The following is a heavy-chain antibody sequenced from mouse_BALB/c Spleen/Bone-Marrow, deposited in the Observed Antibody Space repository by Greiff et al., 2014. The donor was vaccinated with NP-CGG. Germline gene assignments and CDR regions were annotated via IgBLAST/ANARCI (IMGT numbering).Heavy chain of an antibody. J-gene: IGHJ4*01. CDR1: GFTFSSYG. V-gene: IGHV5-6*01. Sequence: VQLQQSGGDLVKPGGSLKLSCAASGFTFSSYGMSWGRQTPDKRLEWVATISSGGSNTYYPDSVKGRFTISRDNAKNTLYLQMSSPKSEDTAMYYCARHQRYYAMDYWGQGTSVTVSS. CDR2: ISSGGSNT. CDR3: ARHQRYYAMDY.